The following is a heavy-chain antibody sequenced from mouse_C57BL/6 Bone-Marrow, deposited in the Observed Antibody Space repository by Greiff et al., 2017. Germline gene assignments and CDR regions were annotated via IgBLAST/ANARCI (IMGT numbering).Heavy chain of an antibody. CDR3: ARCGRLPFAY. CDR1: GYTFTSYW. J-gene: IGHJ3*01. V-gene: IGHV1-7*01. D-gene: IGHD2-4*01. Sequence: VQLQQPGAELVRPGTSVKLSCKASGYTFTSYWMHWVKQRPGQGLEWIGYINPSSGYTKYNQKFKDKATLTADKSSSTAYMQLSSLTYEDSAVYYCARCGRLPFAYWGQGTLVTVSA. CDR2: INPSSGYT.